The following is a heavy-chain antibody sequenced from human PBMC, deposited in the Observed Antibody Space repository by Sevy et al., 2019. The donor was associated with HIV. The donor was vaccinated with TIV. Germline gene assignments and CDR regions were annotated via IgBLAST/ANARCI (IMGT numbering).Heavy chain of an antibody. Sequence: GSLRLSCATSGFTFSIYAMSWVRQAPGKGLEWVSTIGGGDTSYADSVKGRFTISRDDSKSAVYLQMNSLRADDTAVYYCAKDGVSRNKLWDWFDPWGQGTLVTVSS. CDR3: AKDGVSRNKLWDWFDP. D-gene: IGHD2-21*01. CDR2: IGGGDT. V-gene: IGHV3-23*01. J-gene: IGHJ5*02. CDR1: GFTFSIYA.